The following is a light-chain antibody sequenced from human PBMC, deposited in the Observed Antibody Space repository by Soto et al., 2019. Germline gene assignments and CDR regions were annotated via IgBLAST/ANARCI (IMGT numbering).Light chain of an antibody. Sequence: DIQMTQSPSSLSASIGERVTITCRASQSISSLLNWYQQKPGKAPKLLIYAVSNLQSGAPSRFSGSGSGTDFTLTISSLQPEDFATYYCQQSYGTPKTFGQGTKVDIK. V-gene: IGKV1-39*01. CDR2: AVS. J-gene: IGKJ1*01. CDR3: QQSYGTPKT. CDR1: QSISSL.